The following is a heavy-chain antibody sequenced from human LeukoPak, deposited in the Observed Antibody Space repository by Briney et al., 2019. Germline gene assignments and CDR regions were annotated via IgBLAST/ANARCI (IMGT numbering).Heavy chain of an antibody. D-gene: IGHD3-10*01. CDR3: AREKYYGSGILYYFDS. Sequence: GGSLRLSCAASGFTFSSYWMSWVRQAPGKGLEWVANIKQDGSEKYYVDSVKGRITISRDNAKKSLYLQMNSLRADDTAVYYCAREKYYGSGILYYFDSWGQGTLVTVSS. CDR2: IKQDGSEK. J-gene: IGHJ4*02. CDR1: GFTFSSYW. V-gene: IGHV3-7*01.